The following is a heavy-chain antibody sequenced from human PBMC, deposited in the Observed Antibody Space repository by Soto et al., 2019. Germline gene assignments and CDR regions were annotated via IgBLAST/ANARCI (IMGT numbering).Heavy chain of an antibody. Sequence: GESLKISCKGSGYRFTSYWIGWVRQMPGKGLEWMGIIYPGDSDTRYSPSFQGQVTISADKSINTAYLQWSSLKASDTAMYYCATPVQVDDSSGLSFDYWGQGTLVTVSS. D-gene: IGHD3-22*01. CDR3: ATPVQVDDSSGLSFDY. CDR2: IYPGDSDT. V-gene: IGHV5-51*01. CDR1: GYRFTSYW. J-gene: IGHJ4*02.